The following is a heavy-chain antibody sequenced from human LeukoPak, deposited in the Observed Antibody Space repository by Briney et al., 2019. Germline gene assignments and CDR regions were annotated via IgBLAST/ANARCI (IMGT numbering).Heavy chain of an antibody. CDR1: GFTFSNSW. CDR3: ARDKPIDY. V-gene: IGHV3-74*01. J-gene: IGHJ4*02. CDR2: INTDGTII. Sequence: GGSLRLSCVASGFTFSNSWMHWVRQAPGEGLVWLSRINTDGTIINYADSVKGRFTISRDNAKNTLYLQMSSLRVEDTAVYYCARDKPIDYWGQGTLVTVSS.